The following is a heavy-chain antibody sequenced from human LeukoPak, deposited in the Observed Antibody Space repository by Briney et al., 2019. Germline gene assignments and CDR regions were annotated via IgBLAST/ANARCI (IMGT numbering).Heavy chain of an antibody. CDR3: ASTPRSVPAANA. D-gene: IGHD2-2*01. CDR1: GGSISSSSYY. Sequence: SETLSLTCTVSGGSISSSSYYWGWIRQPPGKGLEWIGSIYYSGSTYYNPSHKSRVTISVDTSKNQFSLKLSSVTAADTAVYYCASTPRSVPAANAWGQGTLVTVSS. J-gene: IGHJ5*02. V-gene: IGHV4-39*07. CDR2: IYYSGST.